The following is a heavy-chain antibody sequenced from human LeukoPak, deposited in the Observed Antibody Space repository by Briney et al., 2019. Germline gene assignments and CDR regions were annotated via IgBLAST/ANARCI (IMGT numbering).Heavy chain of an antibody. J-gene: IGHJ4*02. D-gene: IGHD5-12*01. CDR3: ARLVDIFESRVKYYFDY. CDR2: IYYSGST. CDR1: GGSISSSSYY. V-gene: IGHV4-39*01. Sequence: SETLSLTCTVSGGSISSSSYYWGWIRQPPGKGLEWIGSIYYSGSTYYNPSLKSRVTISVDTSKNQFSLKLSSVTAADTAVYYCARLVDIFESRVKYYFDYWGQGTLVTVSS.